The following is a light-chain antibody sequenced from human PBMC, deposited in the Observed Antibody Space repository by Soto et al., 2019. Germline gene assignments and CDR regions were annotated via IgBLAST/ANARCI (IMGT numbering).Light chain of an antibody. J-gene: IGLJ2*01. Sequence: QLVLTQSPSASASLGASVKLTCTLSSGHSNYAIAWQQQQPEKGPRYLMKLNRDGSHSKGDGIPNRFSGSSSGAERYLTISSLQSEDEADYYCQTWGTGIVIFGGGTKVTVL. CDR3: QTWGTGIVI. V-gene: IGLV4-69*01. CDR2: LNRDGSH. CDR1: SGHSNYA.